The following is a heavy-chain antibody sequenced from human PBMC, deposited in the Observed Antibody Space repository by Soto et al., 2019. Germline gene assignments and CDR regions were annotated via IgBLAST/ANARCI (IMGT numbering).Heavy chain of an antibody. J-gene: IGHJ6*02. CDR2: INSDGSST. Sequence: GGSLRLSCAVSGFTFSSYWMHWVRQAPGKGLVWVSRINSDGSSTNYADSVKGRFTISRDNAKSTLYLQMDSLRAADTAVYYCAKRVFWSGYDPNIYGMDVWGQGTTVTVSS. V-gene: IGHV3-74*01. D-gene: IGHD3-3*01. CDR3: AKRVFWSGYDPNIYGMDV. CDR1: GFTFSSYW.